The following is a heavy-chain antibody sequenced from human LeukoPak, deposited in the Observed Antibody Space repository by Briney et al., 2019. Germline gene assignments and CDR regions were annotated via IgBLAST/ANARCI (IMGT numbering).Heavy chain of an antibody. J-gene: IGHJ3*02. CDR1: GFTFSSYW. CDR3: AAYYYDSSAYYHDAFDI. D-gene: IGHD3-22*01. CDR2: INSDGSST. Sequence: PGGSLRLSCAASGFTFSSYWMHRVRQAPGKGLVWVSRINSDGSSTSYADSVKGRFTISKDNAKNTLYLQMNSLRAEDTAVYYCAAYYYDSSAYYHDAFDIWGQGTMVTVSS. V-gene: IGHV3-74*01.